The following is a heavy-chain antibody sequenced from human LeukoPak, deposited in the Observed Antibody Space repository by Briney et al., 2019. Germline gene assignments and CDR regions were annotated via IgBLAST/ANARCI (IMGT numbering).Heavy chain of an antibody. J-gene: IGHJ6*04. CDR1: GGSFSGYY. D-gene: IGHD2-2*01. Sequence: ETLSLTRAVYGGSFSGYYWSWIRQPPGKGLEWVSAISGSGGSTYYADSVKGRFTISRDNSKNTLYLQMNSLRAEDTAVYYCAKDPPPIVVVPAAKPADVWGKGTTVTVSS. CDR2: ISGSGGST. V-gene: IGHV3-23*01. CDR3: AKDPPPIVVVPAAKPADV.